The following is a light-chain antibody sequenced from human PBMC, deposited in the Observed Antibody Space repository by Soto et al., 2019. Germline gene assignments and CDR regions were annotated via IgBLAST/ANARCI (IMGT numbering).Light chain of an antibody. CDR2: EVS. CDR1: SSDVGSYGL. J-gene: IGLJ2*01. V-gene: IGLV2-23*02. CDR3: CSYATTTL. Sequence: QSALTQPASVSGSPGQSITISCTGTSSDVGSYGLVSWYQQHPGNAPKLMIYEVSKRPSGVSDRFSGSKSGNTASLTISGLQADDEADYYCCSYATTTLFGGGTKVTVL.